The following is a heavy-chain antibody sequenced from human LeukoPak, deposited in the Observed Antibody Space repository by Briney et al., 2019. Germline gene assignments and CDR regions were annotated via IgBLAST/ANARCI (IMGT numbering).Heavy chain of an antibody. CDR1: GGSISPYY. J-gene: IGHJ4*02. CDR2: IYYSGST. Sequence: PSETLSLTCTVSGGSISPYYWGWIRQPPGKGLEWIGSIYYSGSTYYNPSLKSRVTISVDTSKNQFSLKLSSVTAADTAVYYCARHSWTWGNDYWGQGTLVTVSS. D-gene: IGHD7-27*01. V-gene: IGHV4-39*01. CDR3: ARHSWTWGNDY.